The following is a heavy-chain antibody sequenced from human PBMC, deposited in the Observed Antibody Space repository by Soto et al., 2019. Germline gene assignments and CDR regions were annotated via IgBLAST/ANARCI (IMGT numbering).Heavy chain of an antibody. J-gene: IGHJ5*02. V-gene: IGHV4-59*08. CDR3: ARQGVSLEWLPRYNWFDP. Sequence: SETLSLTCTVSGGSISSYYWSWIRQPPRKGLEWIGYIYYSGSTNYNPSLKSRVTISVDTSKNQFSLKLSSVTAADTAVYYCARQGVSLEWLPRYNWFDPWGQGTLVTVSS. D-gene: IGHD3-3*01. CDR2: IYYSGST. CDR1: GGSISSYY.